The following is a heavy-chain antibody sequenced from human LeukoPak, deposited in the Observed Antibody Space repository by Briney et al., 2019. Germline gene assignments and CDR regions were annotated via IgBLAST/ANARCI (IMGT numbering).Heavy chain of an antibody. CDR1: GFIFSRYG. CDR2: ISGSGGTT. J-gene: IGHJ4*02. V-gene: IGHV3-23*01. D-gene: IGHD6-19*01. CDR3: AKDHLPGIVVADRDY. Sequence: GGSLRLSCAASGFIFSRYGMSWVRQAPGKGLEWVSAISGSGGTTYYADSVKGRFTISRDNSKNTLYLQINSLRAEDTAVYYCAKDHLPGIVVADRDYWGLGTLVTVSS.